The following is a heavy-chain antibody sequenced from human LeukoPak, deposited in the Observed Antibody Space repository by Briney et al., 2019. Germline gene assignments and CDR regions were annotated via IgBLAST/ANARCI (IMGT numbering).Heavy chain of an antibody. V-gene: IGHV4-39*01. J-gene: IGHJ4*02. CDR2: IYYSGST. CDR1: GGSISSSSYY. D-gene: IGHD2-2*02. Sequence: SETLSHTCTVSGGSISSSSYYWGWIRQPPGEGLEWIGSIYYSGSTYYNPSLKSRVTISVDTSKNQFSLKLSSVTAADTAVYYCARRVVVPAAIKGDFDYWGQGTLVTVSS. CDR3: ARRVVVPAAIKGDFDY.